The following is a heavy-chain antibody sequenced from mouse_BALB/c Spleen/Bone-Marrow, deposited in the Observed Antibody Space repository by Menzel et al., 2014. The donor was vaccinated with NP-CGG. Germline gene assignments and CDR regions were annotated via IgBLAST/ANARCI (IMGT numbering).Heavy chain of an antibody. Sequence: EVQVVESGGGFVQPGGSLKLSCAASGFTFSSYIMSWVRQTPEKRLEWVAYISHSGGSSYYLDTVKGRFTISRDNAKNTLYLQMSSLKSEDTAMYYCARVSPYWYFDAWGAGTTVTVSS. J-gene: IGHJ1*01. CDR3: ARVSPYWYFDA. D-gene: IGHD6-2*01. CDR2: ISHSGGSS. CDR1: GFTFSSYI. V-gene: IGHV5-12-2*01.